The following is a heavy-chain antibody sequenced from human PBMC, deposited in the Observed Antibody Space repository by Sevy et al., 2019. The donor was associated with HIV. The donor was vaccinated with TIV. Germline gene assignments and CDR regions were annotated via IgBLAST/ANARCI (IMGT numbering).Heavy chain of an antibody. J-gene: IGHJ4*02. CDR3: TTDHRRDGIVVVPFEY. V-gene: IGHV3-15*01. D-gene: IGHD2-15*01. CDR2: IRSKAGGGTT. CDR1: GFTFSNAW. Sequence: GGSLRLSCAASGFTFSNAWMSWVRQSPGKGLEWVGRIRSKAGGGTTDYATIVKGKFTISRDDSRDLLYLQLNSPETEDTAVYYCTTDHRRDGIVVVPFEYWGQGTLVTVSS.